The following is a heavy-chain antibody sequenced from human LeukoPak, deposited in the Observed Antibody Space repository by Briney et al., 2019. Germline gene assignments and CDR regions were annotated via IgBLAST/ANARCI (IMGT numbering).Heavy chain of an antibody. Sequence: GGSLRLSCTASGFTIGDFAMSWFRQAPGKGLEWVGFIRSKTYGGTTDYAASVKDRFTISRDDSKSIAYLQMNSLKTEDTAVYYCARRLPVSSSWPIWGQGTLVTVSS. J-gene: IGHJ4*02. V-gene: IGHV3-49*03. CDR2: IRSKTYGGTT. D-gene: IGHD6-13*01. CDR1: GFTIGDFA. CDR3: ARRLPVSSSWPI.